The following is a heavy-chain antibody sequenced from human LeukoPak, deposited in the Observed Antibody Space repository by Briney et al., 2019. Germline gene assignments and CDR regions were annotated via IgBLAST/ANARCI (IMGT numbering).Heavy chain of an antibody. CDR2: ISSSGSGGNT. D-gene: IGHD1-1*01. V-gene: IGHV3-23*01. CDR1: GVTLSSYA. Sequence: GGSLRLSCAASGVTLSSYAMSRARQAPGKGLEWVSGISSSGSGGNTYYADSVKGRFTISRDNSKDTLYLQMDSLRVEDTAVYYCAREEGRSPGSSSGHWGQGTLVAVSS. J-gene: IGHJ4*02. CDR3: AREEGRSPGSSSGH.